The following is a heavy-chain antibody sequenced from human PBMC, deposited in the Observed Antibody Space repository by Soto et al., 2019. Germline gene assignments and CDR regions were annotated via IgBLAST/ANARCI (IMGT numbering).Heavy chain of an antibody. CDR2: IIPIFGTA. CDR1: GGTFSSYA. Sequence: ASVKVSCKASGGTFSSYAISWVRQAPGQGLEWMGGIIPIFGTANYAQKFQGRVTITADESTSTAYMELSSLRSEDTAVYYCAGREDRADYYYYYGMDVWGQGTTVTVSS. CDR3: AGREDRADYYYYYGMDV. J-gene: IGHJ6*02. D-gene: IGHD2-15*01. V-gene: IGHV1-69*13.